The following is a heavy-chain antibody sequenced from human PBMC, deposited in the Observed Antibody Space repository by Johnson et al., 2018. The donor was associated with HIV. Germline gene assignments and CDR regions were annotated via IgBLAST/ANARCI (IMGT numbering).Heavy chain of an antibody. J-gene: IGHJ3*02. CDR2: INSNGGST. Sequence: VQLVESGGGVVQPGGSLRLSCAASGFTVSSNYMSWVRQAPGKGLEYVSAINSNGGSTFYANSVKGRFTISRDNAKNSLYLQMNSLRAEDTAVYYCARRGDSSSWFAFDIWGQGTMVTVSS. V-gene: IGHV3-64*01. CDR1: GFTVSSNY. D-gene: IGHD6-13*01. CDR3: ARRGDSSSWFAFDI.